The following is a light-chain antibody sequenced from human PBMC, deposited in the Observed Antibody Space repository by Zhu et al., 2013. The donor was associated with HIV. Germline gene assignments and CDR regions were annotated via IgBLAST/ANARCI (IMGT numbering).Light chain of an antibody. V-gene: IGKV1-9*01. J-gene: IGKJ3*01. CDR3: HHVNDNPA. Sequence: IQLTQSPSTLPASVGDRVTITCRASQGIGRYLAWYQQKAGKAPKLLIYAASTLQSGVPSRFGGRGSGTEFTLTIANLQPEDFATYYCHHVNDNPAFGPGTKVDFK. CDR1: QGIGRY. CDR2: AAS.